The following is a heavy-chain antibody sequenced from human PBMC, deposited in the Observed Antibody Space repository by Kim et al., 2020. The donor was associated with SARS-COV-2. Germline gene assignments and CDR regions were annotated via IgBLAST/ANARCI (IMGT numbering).Heavy chain of an antibody. D-gene: IGHD6-13*01. CDR1: GFTFSDYY. Sequence: GGSLRLSCAASGFTFSDYYMSWIRQAPGKGLEWVSYISSSGSTIYYADSVKGRFTISRDNAKNSLYLQMNSLRAEDTAIYYCARVWSSSWYGGWFDPWGQGTLVTVSS. CDR3: ARVWSSSWYGGWFDP. CDR2: ISSSGSTI. J-gene: IGHJ5*02. V-gene: IGHV3-11*01.